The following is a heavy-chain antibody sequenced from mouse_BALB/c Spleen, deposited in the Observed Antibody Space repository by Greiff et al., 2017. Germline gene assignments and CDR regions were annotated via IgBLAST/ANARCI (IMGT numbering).Heavy chain of an antibody. CDR2: ISYSGST. V-gene: IGHV3-2*02. D-gene: IGHD1-1*01. CDR1: GYSITSDYA. Sequence: EVQLVESGPGLVKPSQSLSLTCTVTGYSITSDYAWNWIRQFPGNKLEWMGYISYSGSTSYNPSLKSRISITRDTSKNQFFLQLNSVTTEDTATYYCARRSPLWYFDVWGAGTTVTVSS. CDR3: ARRSPLWYFDV. J-gene: IGHJ1*01.